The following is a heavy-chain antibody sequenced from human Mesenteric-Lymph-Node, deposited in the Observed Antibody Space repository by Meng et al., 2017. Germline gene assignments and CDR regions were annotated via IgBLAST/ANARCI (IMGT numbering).Heavy chain of an antibody. CDR1: GFTFSTYG. CDR2: IWYDGSNK. Sequence: GESLKISCAASGFTFSTYGMHWVRQAPGKGLEWVAVIWYDGSNKYYADSVKGRFTISRGNAKNSLYLQMNSLRAEDTAVYYCARLYSSGWYIGYWGQGTLVTVSS. V-gene: IGHV3-33*01. D-gene: IGHD6-19*01. J-gene: IGHJ4*02. CDR3: ARLYSSGWYIGY.